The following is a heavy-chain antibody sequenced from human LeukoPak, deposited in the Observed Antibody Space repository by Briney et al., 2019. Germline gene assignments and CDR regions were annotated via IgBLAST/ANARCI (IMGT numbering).Heavy chain of an antibody. Sequence: ASVKVSCKASGYTFTSYYMHWVRQAPGQGLEWMEIINPSGGSTSYAQKFQGRVTMTRDTSTSTVYMELSSLRSEDTAVYYCARAPDYHASAYYFDYWGQGTLVTVSS. CDR3: ARAPDYHASAYYFDY. J-gene: IGHJ4*02. CDR2: INPSGGST. V-gene: IGHV1-46*01. CDR1: GYTFTSYY. D-gene: IGHD4-11*01.